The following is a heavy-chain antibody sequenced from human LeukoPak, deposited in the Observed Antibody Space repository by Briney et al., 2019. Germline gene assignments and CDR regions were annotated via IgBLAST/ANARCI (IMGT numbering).Heavy chain of an antibody. Sequence: GASVKVSCKASGYTFTSYAMHWVRQAPGQRLEWMGWINAGNGNTKYSQKFQGRVTITRDTSASTAYMELSSLRSEDTAVYYCARSAVVAATAFDYWGQGTLVTVSS. D-gene: IGHD2-15*01. CDR1: GYTFTSYA. V-gene: IGHV1-3*01. CDR2: INAGNGNT. CDR3: ARSAVVAATAFDY. J-gene: IGHJ4*02.